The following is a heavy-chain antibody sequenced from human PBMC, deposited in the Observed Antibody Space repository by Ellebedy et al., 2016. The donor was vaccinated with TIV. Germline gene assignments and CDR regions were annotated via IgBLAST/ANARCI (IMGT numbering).Heavy chain of an antibody. CDR1: GGSISRSSYY. Sequence: MPSETLSLTCTVSGGSISRSSYYWGWIRQHPGKGLEWIGYIYYSGSTYYNPSLKSLVTISVDTSKNQFSLKLSSVTAADTAVYYCARVVYGGNSRGGMDVWGQGTTVTVSS. D-gene: IGHD4-23*01. CDR3: ARVVYGGNSRGGMDV. J-gene: IGHJ6*02. CDR2: IYYSGST. V-gene: IGHV4-31*01.